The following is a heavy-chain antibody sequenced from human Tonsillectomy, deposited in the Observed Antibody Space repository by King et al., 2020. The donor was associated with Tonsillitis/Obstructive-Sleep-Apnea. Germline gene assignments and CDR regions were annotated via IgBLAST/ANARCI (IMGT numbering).Heavy chain of an antibody. CDR3: ARAELAYCGGDCYDGDAFDI. V-gene: IGHV4-61*01. CDR2: IYYSGST. J-gene: IGHJ3*02. D-gene: IGHD2-21*01. CDR1: GGSVSSGSYY. Sequence: QLQESGPGLVKPSETLSLTCTVSGGSVSSGSYYWSWIRQPPGKGLEWIGYIYYSGSTNYNPSLKSRVTISVDTSKNQFSLKLSSVTAADTAVYYSARAELAYCGGDCYDGDAFDIWGQGTMVTVSS.